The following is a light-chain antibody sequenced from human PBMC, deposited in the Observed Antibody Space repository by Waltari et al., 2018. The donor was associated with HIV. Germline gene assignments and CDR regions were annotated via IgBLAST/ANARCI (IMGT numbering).Light chain of an antibody. V-gene: IGLV2-8*01. CDR3: SSYAGSGNLLL. Sequence: QSALTQPPAASGSPGQSVTISCTGTSNELGPYNYVSWYQQYPDKAPRLLIYEVNKRPSGVPGRFSGSKSGNTASLTVSGLQAEDEADYYCSSYAGSGNLLLFGGGTKVTVL. CDR2: EVN. J-gene: IGLJ6*01. CDR1: SNELGPYNY.